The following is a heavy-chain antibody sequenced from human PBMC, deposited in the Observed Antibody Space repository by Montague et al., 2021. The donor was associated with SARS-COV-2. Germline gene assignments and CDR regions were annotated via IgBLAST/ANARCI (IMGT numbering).Heavy chain of an antibody. Sequence: SLRLSCAGSGFTFSNYEMNWVRQAPGKGLEWISDISSSGSTTYYIDSVKGRFTISRDNAKNSLNLQMNSLRAEDTAVYYCAREGFTGKYVEYWGQGTLVTVSS. CDR2: ISSSGSTT. CDR1: GFTFSNYE. CDR3: AREGFTGKYVEY. J-gene: IGHJ4*02. D-gene: IGHD2-8*02. V-gene: IGHV3-48*03.